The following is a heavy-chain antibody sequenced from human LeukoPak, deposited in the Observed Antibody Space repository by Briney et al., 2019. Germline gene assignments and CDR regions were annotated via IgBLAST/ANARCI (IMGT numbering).Heavy chain of an antibody. CDR3: AGDTGYFGSGGFDL. D-gene: IGHD3-10*01. V-gene: IGHV4-4*07. CDR1: GGSISDYY. J-gene: IGHJ4*02. CDR2: IYPSGST. Sequence: SETLSLTCTVSGGSISDYYWSWIRQPAGKGLEWIGRIYPSGSTNYSPSLKSRFTMSVDTSKNQFSLRLSSVTAADTAVYYCAGDTGYFGSGGFDLWGQGTLVTVSS.